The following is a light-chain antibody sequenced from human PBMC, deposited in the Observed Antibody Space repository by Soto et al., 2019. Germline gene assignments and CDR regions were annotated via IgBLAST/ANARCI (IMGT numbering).Light chain of an antibody. CDR3: TSFTTAYTHV. V-gene: IGLV2-14*03. CDR2: DVS. Sequence: QSVLTQPASVSGSPGQSITVSCTGTSSDIGSYDYVSWYQQHPGKVPKLIIYDVSNRPSGVSNRFSGPKSGNTASLTISGLQAEDEADYYCTSFTTAYTHVFGSGTKVTVL. J-gene: IGLJ1*01. CDR1: SSDIGSYDY.